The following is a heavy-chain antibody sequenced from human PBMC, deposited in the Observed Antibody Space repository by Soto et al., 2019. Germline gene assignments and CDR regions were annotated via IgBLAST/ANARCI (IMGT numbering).Heavy chain of an antibody. J-gene: IGHJ4*02. CDR1: GFTFSSYA. Sequence: GGSLRLSCAASGFTFSSYAMHWVRQAPGKGLEWVAVISYDGSNKYYADSVKGRFTISRDNSKNTLYLQMNSLRAKDTAVYYCASGPVGATPSPYWGQGTLVTVSS. CDR2: ISYDGSNK. D-gene: IGHD1-26*01. V-gene: IGHV3-30-3*01. CDR3: ASGPVGATPSPY.